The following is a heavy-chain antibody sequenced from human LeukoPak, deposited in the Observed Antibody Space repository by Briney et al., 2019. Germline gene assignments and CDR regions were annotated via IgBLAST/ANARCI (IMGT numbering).Heavy chain of an antibody. CDR3: ARNGGSGYYTDY. CDR1: GGSISSYY. D-gene: IGHD3-3*01. Sequence: PSETLSLTCTVSGGSISSYYWSWVRQPPGKGLEWIGYIYYSGSTNYNPSLKSRVTISVDTSKNQFSLKLSSVTAADTAVYYCARNGGSGYYTDYWGQGTPVTVSS. J-gene: IGHJ4*02. CDR2: IYYSGST. V-gene: IGHV4-59*08.